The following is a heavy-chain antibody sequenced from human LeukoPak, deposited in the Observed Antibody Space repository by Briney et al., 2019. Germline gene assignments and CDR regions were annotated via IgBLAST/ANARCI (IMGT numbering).Heavy chain of an antibody. V-gene: IGHV4-59*01. CDR1: GGSISSYY. CDR3: ARVGAAAGYYFDY. D-gene: IGHD6-13*01. CDR2: IYYSGST. Sequence: SGTLSLTCTVSGGSISSYYWSWIRQPPGKGLEWIGYIYYSGSTNYNPSLKSRVTISVDTSKNQFSLKLSSVTAADTAVYYCARVGAAAGYYFDYWGQGTLVTVSS. J-gene: IGHJ4*02.